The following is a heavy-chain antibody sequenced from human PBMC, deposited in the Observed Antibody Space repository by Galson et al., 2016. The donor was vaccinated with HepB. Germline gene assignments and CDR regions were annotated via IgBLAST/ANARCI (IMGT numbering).Heavy chain of an antibody. CDR2: IRGGGETT. V-gene: IGHV3-23*01. D-gene: IGHD2-15*01. CDR1: GFTFSSRG. J-gene: IGHJ4*02. CDR3: AKGRINIDKDFDY. Sequence: SLRLSCAASGFTFSSRGMHWVRQTPGKGLEWVSAIRGGGETTWYSDSVKDRFTISRDDSKNTLYLQMNSLRVEDTAIYYCAKGRINIDKDFDYWGQGSLVTVSS.